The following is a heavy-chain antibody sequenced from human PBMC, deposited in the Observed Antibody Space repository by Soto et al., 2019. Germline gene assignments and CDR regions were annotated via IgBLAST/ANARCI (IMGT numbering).Heavy chain of an antibody. Sequence: QITLKESGPTLVKPTQSLTLTCTFSGFSLSTSGVGVGWIRQPPGKALEWLALIYWDDDKRYSPSLKSRLTITKDTSKNQVVLTMTNMDPVDTATYYCAHVYGGYDNFDYWGQGTLVTVSS. CDR3: AHVYGGYDNFDY. V-gene: IGHV2-5*02. D-gene: IGHD5-12*01. CDR1: GFSLSTSGVG. CDR2: IYWDDDK. J-gene: IGHJ4*02.